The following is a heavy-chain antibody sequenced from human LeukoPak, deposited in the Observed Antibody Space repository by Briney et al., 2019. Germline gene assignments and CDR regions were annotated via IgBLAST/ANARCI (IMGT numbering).Heavy chain of an antibody. D-gene: IGHD1-7*01. V-gene: IGHV4-34*01. CDR1: GGSFSGYY. Sequence: SETLSLTCAVYGGSFSGYYWSWIRQPPGKGLEWIGEINHSGSTNYNPSLKSRVTISVDTSKNQFSLKLSSVTAADTAVYYCARGPYELELRAWGQGTLGTVSS. CDR3: ARGPYELELRA. CDR2: INHSGST. J-gene: IGHJ4*02.